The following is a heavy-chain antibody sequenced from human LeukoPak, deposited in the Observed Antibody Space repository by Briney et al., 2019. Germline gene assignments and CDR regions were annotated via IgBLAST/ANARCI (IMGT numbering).Heavy chain of an antibody. D-gene: IGHD6-19*01. Sequence: GGSLRLSCAASGFTFDDYAMHWVRQAPGKGLEWVSGISWNSGSIGYADSVKGRFTISRDNAKNSLYLQMNSLKTEDTAVYYCTTDLGQQWLVHPVGDAFDIWGQGTMVTVSS. V-gene: IGHV3-9*01. CDR3: TTDLGQQWLVHPVGDAFDI. CDR1: GFTFDDYA. J-gene: IGHJ3*02. CDR2: ISWNSGSI.